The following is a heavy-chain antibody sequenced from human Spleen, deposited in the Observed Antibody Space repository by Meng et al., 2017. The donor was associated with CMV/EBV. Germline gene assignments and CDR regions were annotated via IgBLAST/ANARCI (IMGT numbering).Heavy chain of an antibody. Sequence: SGGSISSSNWWSCVRQSPGKGLEWIGEIYHSGSTNYNPSLKSRVTISVDKSKNQFSLKLSSVTAADTAVYYCARDIYYDSIGYLPDSWGQGTLVTVSS. V-gene: IGHV4-4*02. CDR3: ARDIYYDSIGYLPDS. D-gene: IGHD3-22*01. CDR2: IYHSGST. J-gene: IGHJ4*02. CDR1: GGSISSSNW.